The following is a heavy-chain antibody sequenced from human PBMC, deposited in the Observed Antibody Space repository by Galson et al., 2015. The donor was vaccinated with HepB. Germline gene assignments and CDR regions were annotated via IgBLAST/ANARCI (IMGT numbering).Heavy chain of an antibody. D-gene: IGHD2-15*01. CDR1: GYIFTNYW. CDR3: AKIGSLQSPDAFDI. CDR2: IYPGDSES. V-gene: IGHV5-51*01. Sequence: QSGAEVKKPGESLKISCKGSGYIFTNYWIGWVRQMSGKGLEWMGIIYPGDSESRYSPSFQGQCTISADKSISIASLQWSSLKASDTAMYYCAKIGSLQSPDAFDIWGQGTMVTVSS. J-gene: IGHJ3*02.